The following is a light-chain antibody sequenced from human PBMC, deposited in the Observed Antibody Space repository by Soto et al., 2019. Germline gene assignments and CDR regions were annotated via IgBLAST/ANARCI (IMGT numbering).Light chain of an antibody. V-gene: IGLV2-14*01. CDR2: EVS. J-gene: IGLJ3*02. CDR3: SSYTGSSTWV. Sequence: QSALTQPASVSRSPGQSITISCTGTSSDVGAYNHVSWYQQHPGKAPKLMIYEVSNRPSGVANRFSGSKSGNTASLTISGLQAEDEADYYCSSYTGSSTWVFGGGTKVTVL. CDR1: SSDVGAYNH.